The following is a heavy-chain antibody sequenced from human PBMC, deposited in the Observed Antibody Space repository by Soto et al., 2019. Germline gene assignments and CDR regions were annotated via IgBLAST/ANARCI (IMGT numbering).Heavy chain of an antibody. V-gene: IGHV3-74*01. CDR1: GFAFSSEW. D-gene: IGHD2-15*01. J-gene: IGHJ4*02. CDR3: TSDTFGARDS. CDR2: IDPYDTGI. Sequence: GGSLRLSCAASGFAFSSEWMHWVRQAPGKGLVWVSRIDPYDTGITYADSVKGRFTISRDNAKNTLYLQVNSLRAEDTAVYYCTSDTFGARDSWGQGTLVTVSS.